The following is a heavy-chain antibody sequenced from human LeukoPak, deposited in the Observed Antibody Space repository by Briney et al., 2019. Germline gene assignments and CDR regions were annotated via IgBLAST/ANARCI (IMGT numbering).Heavy chain of an antibody. CDR3: ASLFSSGPLGGP. J-gene: IGHJ5*02. CDR1: GGTFSSYA. V-gene: IGHV1-69*13. D-gene: IGHD3-22*01. CDR2: IIPIFGTA. Sequence: SVKVSCKASGGTFSSYAISWVRQAPGQGLEWMGGIIPIFGTANYAQKFQGRVTITADESTSTAYMELSSLRSEDTAVYYCASLFSSGPLGGPWGQGTLVTVSS.